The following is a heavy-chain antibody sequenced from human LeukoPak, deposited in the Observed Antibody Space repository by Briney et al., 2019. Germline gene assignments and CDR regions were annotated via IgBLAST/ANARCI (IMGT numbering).Heavy chain of an antibody. V-gene: IGHV4-4*07. CDR3: ARDRLNYYDSSGYVDGMDV. CDR1: GGSISSYY. Sequence: SETLSLTCTVSGGSISSYYWSWIRQPAGKGLEWIGRIYTSGSTNYNPSLKSRVTMSVDTSKNQFSLKLSSVTAADTAVYYCARDRLNYYDSSGYVDGMDVWGQGTTVTVSS. CDR2: IYTSGST. J-gene: IGHJ6*02. D-gene: IGHD3-22*01.